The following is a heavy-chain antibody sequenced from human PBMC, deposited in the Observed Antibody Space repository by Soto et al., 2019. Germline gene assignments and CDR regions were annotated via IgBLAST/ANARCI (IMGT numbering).Heavy chain of an antibody. CDR1: GGSISSYY. CDR3: ARGVDKWGRAV. J-gene: IGHJ6*02. CDR2: IYYSGST. V-gene: IGHV4-59*01. Sequence: QVQLQESGPGLVKPSETLSLTCTVSGGSISSYYWSWIRQPPGKGLEWIGYIYYSGSTNYNPSLKSRVTISVATSKNQCALKLSSVTAADTAVYYCARGVDKWGRAVWGQGTTVTFSS. D-gene: IGHD5-12*01.